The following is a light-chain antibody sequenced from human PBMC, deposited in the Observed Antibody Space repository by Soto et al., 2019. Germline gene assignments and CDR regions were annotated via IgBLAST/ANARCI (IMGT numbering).Light chain of an antibody. J-gene: IGKJ5*01. V-gene: IGKV3-11*01. CDR1: QSFRGL. CDR2: DAY. CDR3: QQRHMWPIT. Sequence: VVLTQSPVTLSLSPGERATLSCRASQSFRGLLAWYQQKPGQAPRLLIYDAYNRATGIPPRLSGSGSGTDFTLTISSLEPEDSAVYYCQQRHMWPITFGQGTRLEIK.